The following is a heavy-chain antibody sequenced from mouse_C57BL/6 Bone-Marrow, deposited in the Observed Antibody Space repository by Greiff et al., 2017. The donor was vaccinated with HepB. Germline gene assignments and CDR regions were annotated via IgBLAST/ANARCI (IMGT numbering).Heavy chain of an antibody. CDR3: ASGGYYPAY. Sequence: QVQLKQPGAELVRPGSSVKLSCKASGYTFTSYWMHWVKQRPIQGLEWIGNIDPSDSETHYNQKFKDKATLTVDKSSSTAYMQLSSLTSEDSAVYYCASGGYYPAYWGQGTLVTVSA. D-gene: IGHD2-3*01. V-gene: IGHV1-52*01. CDR1: GYTFTSYW. J-gene: IGHJ3*01. CDR2: IDPSDSET.